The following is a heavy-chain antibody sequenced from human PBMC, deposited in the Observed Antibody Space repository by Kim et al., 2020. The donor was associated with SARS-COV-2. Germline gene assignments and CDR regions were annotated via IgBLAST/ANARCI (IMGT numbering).Heavy chain of an antibody. Sequence: ASVKVSCKASGYTFTSYGISWVRQAPGQGLEWMGWISAYNGNTNYAQKLQGRVTMTTDTSTSTAYMELRSLRSDDTAVYYCARDIIAVAGLVPLTDYYYYGMDVWGQGTTVTVSS. J-gene: IGHJ6*02. D-gene: IGHD6-19*01. CDR1: GYTFTSYG. V-gene: IGHV1-18*04. CDR2: ISAYNGNT. CDR3: ARDIIAVAGLVPLTDYYYYGMDV.